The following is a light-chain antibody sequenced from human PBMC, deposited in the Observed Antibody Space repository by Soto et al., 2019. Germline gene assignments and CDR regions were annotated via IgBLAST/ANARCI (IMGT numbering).Light chain of an antibody. CDR3: QPYNNWPRT. Sequence: EIVMTQSPATLSVSPGERATLSCRASQSVSSNLAWYQQKPGQAPRLLISGASTRATGIPARFSGSGSGTECTLTISRLQSEDFAVYYCQPYNNWPRTFGQGTKVEIK. V-gene: IGKV3-15*01. CDR1: QSVSSN. CDR2: GAS. J-gene: IGKJ1*01.